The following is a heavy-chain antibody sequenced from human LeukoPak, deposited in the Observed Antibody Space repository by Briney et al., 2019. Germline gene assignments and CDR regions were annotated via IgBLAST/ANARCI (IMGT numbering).Heavy chain of an antibody. V-gene: IGHV4-4*09. CDR3: ARRGRSGYFLDS. CDR1: GGSMSGYY. Sequence: SETLSLTCIVSGGSMSGYYWSWIRQSPGKGLEWIGYTFSSGATTYNPSLKSRVTISVDTSGSQFSLNLSSVTAADTAVYFCARRGRSGYFLDSWGQGTLVTVSS. D-gene: IGHD5-12*01. CDR2: TFSSGAT. J-gene: IGHJ4*02.